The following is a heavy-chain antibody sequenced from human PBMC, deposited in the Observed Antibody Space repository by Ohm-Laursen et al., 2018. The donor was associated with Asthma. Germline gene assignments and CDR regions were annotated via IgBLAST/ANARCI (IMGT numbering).Heavy chain of an antibody. V-gene: IGHV1-69*01. D-gene: IGHD2-15*01. CDR3: ARELGDIVVVVAATRGWFDP. J-gene: IGHJ5*02. CDR1: GGTFSSYA. Sequence: SSVKVSCKASGGTFSSYAISWVRQAPGQGLEWMGGIIPIFGTANYAQKFQGRVTITADESTSTAYMELSSLRSEDTAVYYCARELGDIVVVVAATRGWFDPWGQGTLVTVSS. CDR2: IIPIFGTA.